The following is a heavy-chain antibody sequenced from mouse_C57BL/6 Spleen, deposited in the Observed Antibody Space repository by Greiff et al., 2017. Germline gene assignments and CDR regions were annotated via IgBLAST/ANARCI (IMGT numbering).Heavy chain of an antibody. V-gene: IGHV5-6*01. CDR3: ARTHYYGSSPRFYAMDY. J-gene: IGHJ4*01. CDR1: GFTFSSYG. D-gene: IGHD1-1*01. Sequence: EVHLVESGGDLVKPGGSLKLSCAASGFTFSSYGMSWVRQTPDKRLEWVATISSGGSYTYYPDSVKGRFTISRDNAKNTLYLQMSSLKSEDTAMYYCARTHYYGSSPRFYAMDYWGQGTSVTVSS. CDR2: ISSGGSYT.